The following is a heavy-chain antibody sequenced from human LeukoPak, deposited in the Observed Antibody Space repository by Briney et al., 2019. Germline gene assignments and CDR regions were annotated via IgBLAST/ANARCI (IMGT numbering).Heavy chain of an antibody. Sequence: SQTLSLTCTVSGGSISSGDYYWSWIRQPPGKGLEWIGYIYYSGSAYYNPSLKSRVTMSVDTSKNQFSLRMSSVTAADTAVYYCASNYGSGSYHYFDYWGQGTLVPASS. CDR1: GGSISSGDYY. V-gene: IGHV4-30-4*01. CDR2: IYYSGSA. D-gene: IGHD3-10*01. J-gene: IGHJ4*02. CDR3: ASNYGSGSYHYFDY.